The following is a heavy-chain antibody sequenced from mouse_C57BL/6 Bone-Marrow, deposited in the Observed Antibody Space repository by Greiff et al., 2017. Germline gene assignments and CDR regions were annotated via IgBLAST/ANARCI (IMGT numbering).Heavy chain of an antibody. CDR1: GYTFTSYW. CDR2: IYPGSGST. Sequence: VQLQQSGAELVKPGASVKLSCKASGYTFTSYWITWVKQRPGQGLEWIGDIYPGSGSTNYNEKFKSKVTLTVDKAASTAYLQLSSLTSEDAAVYYCARPCYSNYWYFDVWGKGTTVTVSA. V-gene: IGHV1-55*01. D-gene: IGHD2-5*01. CDR3: ARPCYSNYWYFDV. J-gene: IGHJ1*03.